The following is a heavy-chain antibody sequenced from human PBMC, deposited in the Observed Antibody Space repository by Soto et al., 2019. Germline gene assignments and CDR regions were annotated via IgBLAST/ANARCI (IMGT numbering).Heavy chain of an antibody. Sequence: LGESLKISCKGSGYSFTSYWISWVRQMPGKGLEWMGRIDPSDSYTNYSPSFQGHVTISADKSISTAYLQWSSLKASDTAMYYCARQGVDYGDYGAIYYYYGMDVWGEGTTVTVSS. J-gene: IGHJ6*02. D-gene: IGHD4-17*01. CDR2: IDPSDSYT. V-gene: IGHV5-10-1*01. CDR3: ARQGVDYGDYGAIYYYYGMDV. CDR1: GYSFTSYW.